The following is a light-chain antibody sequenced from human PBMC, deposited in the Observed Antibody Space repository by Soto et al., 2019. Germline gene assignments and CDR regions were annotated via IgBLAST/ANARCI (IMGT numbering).Light chain of an antibody. CDR2: AAS. J-gene: IGKJ2*01. V-gene: IGKV1-39*01. CDR3: HQSYSTPYT. Sequence: DIQMTQSPSSLSASVGDRVTITCRASQNISRYLNWYQQKPGKDPELLISAASSLQSGVPSRFSGGGSGTDFTLTISRLQPDDSATYYCHQSYSTPYTFGQGTNLEIK. CDR1: QNISRY.